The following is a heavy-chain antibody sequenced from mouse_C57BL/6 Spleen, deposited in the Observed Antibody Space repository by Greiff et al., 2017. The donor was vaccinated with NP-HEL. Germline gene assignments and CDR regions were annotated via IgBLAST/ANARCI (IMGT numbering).Heavy chain of an antibody. V-gene: IGHV10-1*01. CDR3: VRHASLLRYAMDY. Sequence: EVMLVESGGGLVQPKGSLKLSCAASGFSFNTYAMNWVRQAPGKGLEWVARIRSKSNNYATYYADSVKDRFTISRDDSESMLYLQMNNLKTEDTAMYYCVRHASLLRYAMDYWGQGTSVTVSS. D-gene: IGHD1-1*01. J-gene: IGHJ4*01. CDR2: IRSKSNNYAT. CDR1: GFSFNTYA.